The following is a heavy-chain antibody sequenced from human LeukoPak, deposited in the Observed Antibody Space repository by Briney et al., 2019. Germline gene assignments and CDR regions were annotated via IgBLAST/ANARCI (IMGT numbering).Heavy chain of an antibody. J-gene: IGHJ4*02. CDR2: IFHTGNT. CDR3: ARNHDWAFDY. Sequence: SETLSLTCAVSGDSISGGHWWNWVRQPPGKGLEWIGEIFHTGNTNYNTSLKSRVTMSVDKSKNQFSLNLTSVTATDTAVYYCARNHDWAFDYWGQGTLATVSS. V-gene: IGHV4-4*02. D-gene: IGHD2-21*01. CDR1: GDSISGGHW.